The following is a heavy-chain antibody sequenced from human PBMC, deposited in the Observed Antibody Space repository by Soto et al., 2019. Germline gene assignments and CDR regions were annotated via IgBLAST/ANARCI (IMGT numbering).Heavy chain of an antibody. CDR2: IYTSGST. V-gene: IGHV4-4*07. D-gene: IGHD2-21*02. CDR1: GGSISSYY. J-gene: IGHJ6*02. Sequence: PSETLSLTCTVSGGSISSYYWSWIRQPAGKGLEWIGRIYTSGSTNYNPSLKSRVTMSVDTSKNQFSLKLSSVTAADTAVYYCARDWVVTAIPRDYYYGMDVWGQGTTVTVSS. CDR3: ARDWVVTAIPRDYYYGMDV.